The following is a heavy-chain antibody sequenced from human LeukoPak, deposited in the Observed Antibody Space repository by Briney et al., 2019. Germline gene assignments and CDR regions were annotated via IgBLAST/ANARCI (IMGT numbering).Heavy chain of an antibody. CDR3: AKGAPVGGTRHFDH. Sequence: PGGSLRLSCAVSGFSFSSFWMSWVRQAPGKGLEWVANTKQDGSERYYVDSVKGRLTISRDNSKNTVYLQMSSLRVEDTAVYYCAKGAPVGGTRHFDHWGQGTLVTVSS. D-gene: IGHD1-26*01. CDR1: GFSFSSFW. CDR2: TKQDGSER. J-gene: IGHJ5*02. V-gene: IGHV3-7*03.